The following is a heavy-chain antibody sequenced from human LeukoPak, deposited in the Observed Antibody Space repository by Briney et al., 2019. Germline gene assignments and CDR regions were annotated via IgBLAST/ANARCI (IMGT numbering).Heavy chain of an antibody. CDR1: GYTFTAYY. V-gene: IGHV1-2*02. J-gene: IGHJ4*02. CDR3: ARALYLDSSGYYPGLDY. CDR2: ITPNSGGT. D-gene: IGHD3-22*01. Sequence: GASVKVSCKASGYTFTAYYVLWVRQAPGQGLEWMGWITPNSGGTKYAQKFQGRVTMTRDTSISTAYMELSGLRSDDTAVYYCARALYLDSSGYYPGLDYWGQGTLVTVSS.